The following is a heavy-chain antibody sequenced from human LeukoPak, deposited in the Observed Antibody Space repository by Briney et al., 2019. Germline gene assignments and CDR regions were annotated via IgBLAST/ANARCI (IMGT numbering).Heavy chain of an antibody. CDR3: ARAPGGVRGADILLVDY. J-gene: IGHJ4*02. CDR1: GGSISSYY. V-gene: IGHV4-59*01. D-gene: IGHD3-10*01. CDR2: IYYSGST. Sequence: SETLSLTCTVSGGSISSYYWSWIRQPPGKGLERIGYIYYSGSTNYNPSLKSRVTISVDTSKNQFSLKLSSVTAADTAVYYCARAPGGVRGADILLVDYWGQGTLVTVSS.